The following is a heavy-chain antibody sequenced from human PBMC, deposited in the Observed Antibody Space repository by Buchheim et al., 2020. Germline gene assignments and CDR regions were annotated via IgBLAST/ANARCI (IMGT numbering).Heavy chain of an antibody. Sequence: QVQLVESGGGLVKPGGSLRLSCAASGFTFSDYYMSWIRQAPGKGLEWVSYISSSGSTIYYADSVKGRFTISRDHAKNPLFLQMSGLRADDTAVYYCARSVYYDFWSDYYSDYWGQGTL. V-gene: IGHV3-11*01. CDR1: GFTFSDYY. CDR2: ISSSGSTI. CDR3: ARSVYYDFWSDYYSDY. J-gene: IGHJ4*02. D-gene: IGHD3-3*01.